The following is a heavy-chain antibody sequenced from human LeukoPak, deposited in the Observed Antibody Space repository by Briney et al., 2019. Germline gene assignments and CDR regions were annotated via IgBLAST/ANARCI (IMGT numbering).Heavy chain of an antibody. CDR2: IIPIFGTA. D-gene: IGHD3-22*01. CDR1: GGTFSSYA. J-gene: IGHJ4*02. Sequence: ASVRVSCRASGGTFSSYAISWVRQAPGQGREWMGGIIPIFGTANYAQKFQGRVTITTDESTSTAYMELSSLRSEDTAVYYCARGYDSSGYYNYYFDYWGQGTLVTVSS. CDR3: ARGYDSSGYYNYYFDY. V-gene: IGHV1-69*05.